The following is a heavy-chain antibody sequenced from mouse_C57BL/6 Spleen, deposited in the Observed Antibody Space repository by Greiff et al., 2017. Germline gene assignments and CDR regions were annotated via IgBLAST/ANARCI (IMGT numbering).Heavy chain of an antibody. CDR1: GYSITSGYY. D-gene: IGHD2-5*01. CDR2: ISYDGSN. Sequence: EVKLVESGPGLVKPSQSLSLTCSVTGYSITSGYYWNWIRQFPGNKLEWMGYISYDGSNNYNQSLKNRISITRDTSKNQFFLKLNSVTTEDTATYYCARENSNYWAMDYWGQGTSVTVSS. J-gene: IGHJ4*01. CDR3: ARENSNYWAMDY. V-gene: IGHV3-6*01.